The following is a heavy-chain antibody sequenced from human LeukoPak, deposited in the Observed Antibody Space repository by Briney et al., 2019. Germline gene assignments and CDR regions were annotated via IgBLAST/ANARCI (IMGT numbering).Heavy chain of an antibody. CDR1: GGTFSSYA. J-gene: IGHJ4*02. Sequence: SVKVSCKASGGTFSSYAISWVRQAPGQGLEWMGRIIPIFGTANYAQKFQGRVTITTDESTNTAYMELSSLRSEDTAVYYCARVSEDYYDSSGYYPFDYWGQGTLVTVSS. V-gene: IGHV1-69*05. D-gene: IGHD3-22*01. CDR2: IIPIFGTA. CDR3: ARVSEDYYDSSGYYPFDY.